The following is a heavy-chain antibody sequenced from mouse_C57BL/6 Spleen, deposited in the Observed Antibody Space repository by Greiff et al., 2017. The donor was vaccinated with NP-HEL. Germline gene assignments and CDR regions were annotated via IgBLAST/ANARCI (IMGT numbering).Heavy chain of an antibody. CDR3: AKQGGDDGYPHWYFDV. CDR1: GFSLTSYG. CDR2: IWGDGST. D-gene: IGHD2-3*01. J-gene: IGHJ1*03. Sequence: VMLVESGPGLVAPSQSLSITCTVSGFSLTSYGVSWVRQPPGKGLEWLGVIWGDGSTNYHSALISRLSISKDNSKSQVFLKLNSLQTDDTATYYCAKQGGDDGYPHWYFDVWGTGTTVTVSS. V-gene: IGHV2-3*01.